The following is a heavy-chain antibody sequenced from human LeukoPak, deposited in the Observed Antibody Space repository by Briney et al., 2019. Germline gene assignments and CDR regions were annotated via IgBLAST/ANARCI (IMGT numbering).Heavy chain of an antibody. CDR1: GFTFSSYT. Sequence: PGGSLRLSCAASGFTFSSYTMNWVRQAPGKGLEWVSSISSSSGYIYYADSVKGRFTISRGNAKNSLYLQMNSLTAEDTAVYYCARLLYSSRLFDYWGQGTLVTVSS. CDR3: ARLLYSSRLFDY. D-gene: IGHD6-13*01. CDR2: ISSSSGYI. J-gene: IGHJ4*02. V-gene: IGHV3-21*01.